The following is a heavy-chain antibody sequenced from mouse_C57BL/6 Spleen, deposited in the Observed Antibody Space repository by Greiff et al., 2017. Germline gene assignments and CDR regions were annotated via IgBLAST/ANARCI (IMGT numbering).Heavy chain of an antibody. CDR3: ARGNYSYAMDY. CDR1: GYTFTSYW. D-gene: IGHD2-1*01. V-gene: IGHV1-55*01. CDR2: IYPGSGST. J-gene: IGHJ4*01. Sequence: QVQLQQPGAELVKPGASVKMSCKASGYTFTSYWITWVKQRPGQGLEWIGDIYPGSGSTNYNEKFKSKATLTVDTSSSTAYMQLSSLTSEDAAVYYCARGNYSYAMDYWGQGTSVTVSS.